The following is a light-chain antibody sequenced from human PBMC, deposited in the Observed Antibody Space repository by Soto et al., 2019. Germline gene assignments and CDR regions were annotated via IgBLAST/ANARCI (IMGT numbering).Light chain of an antibody. J-gene: IGKJ4*01. CDR2: GAT. CDR1: QGISNY. CDR3: QKYNSDPLT. V-gene: IGKV1-27*01. Sequence: DIQMTQSPSSLAAAVGDRVTITCRASQGISNYLAWYQQKPGKAPQLLIYGATTLKSGVPSRFSGSGSGTDFTLTIASLQPEDVATYYCQKYNSDPLTFGGGTKVDIK.